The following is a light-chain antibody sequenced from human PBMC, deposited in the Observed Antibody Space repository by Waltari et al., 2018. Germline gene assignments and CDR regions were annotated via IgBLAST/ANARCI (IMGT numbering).Light chain of an antibody. CDR3: QAWDSSTVV. V-gene: IGLV3-1*01. CDR1: QLGAKY. CDR2: QDS. Sequence: SYELTQPPSVSVSPGQPASITCSGDQLGAKYVSWYQLKPGQSPVLVIYQDSQRPSGIPERFSGSNSGNTATLTISGTQAMDEADYYCQAWDSSTVVFGGGTKLTVL. J-gene: IGLJ2*01.